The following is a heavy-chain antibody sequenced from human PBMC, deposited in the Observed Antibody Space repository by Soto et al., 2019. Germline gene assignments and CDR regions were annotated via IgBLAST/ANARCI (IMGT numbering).Heavy chain of an antibody. D-gene: IGHD6-13*01. CDR1: GFTFSSYA. V-gene: IGHV3-23*01. CDR2: ISGGGDNT. CDR3: AKGEAVAGTEFDY. J-gene: IGHJ4*02. Sequence: EVQLLESGGGLVQPGGSLRLSCAASGFTFSSYAMSWVRQAPGKGLEWVSTISGGGDNTYFADSVKGRFTISRDNSKNILFLQMNSLRGEDTAAYYCAKGEAVAGTEFDYWGQGALVTVSS.